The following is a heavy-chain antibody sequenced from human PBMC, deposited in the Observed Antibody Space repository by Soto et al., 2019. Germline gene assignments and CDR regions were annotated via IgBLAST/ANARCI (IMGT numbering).Heavy chain of an antibody. CDR2: IIPIFGTA. V-gene: IGHV1-69*06. D-gene: IGHD3-22*01. CDR1: GGTFSSYA. CDR3: AAGARPYYYDSSGYIDY. Sequence: SVKVSCKASGGTFSSYAISWVRQAPGQGLEWMGGIIPIFGTANYAQKFQGRVTITADKSTSTAYMELSSLRSEDTAVYYCAAGARPYYYDSSGYIDYWGQGTLVTVSS. J-gene: IGHJ4*02.